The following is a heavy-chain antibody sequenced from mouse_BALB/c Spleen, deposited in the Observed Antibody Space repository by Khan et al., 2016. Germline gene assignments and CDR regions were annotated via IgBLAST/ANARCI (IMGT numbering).Heavy chain of an antibody. CDR1: GFTFSDSY. CDR2: ISNGGGST. CDR3: ARHYYGNNYAMDY. J-gene: IGHJ4*01. D-gene: IGHD2-1*01. Sequence: EVELVESGGGLVQPGGSLKLSCATSGFTFSDSYMYWVRQTPEKRLEWVAYISNGGGSTYYPATVKGRFTISRDNAKNTLYLQMSRLKSEDTAMYYCARHYYGNNYAMDYLGQGTSVTVAT. V-gene: IGHV5-12*02.